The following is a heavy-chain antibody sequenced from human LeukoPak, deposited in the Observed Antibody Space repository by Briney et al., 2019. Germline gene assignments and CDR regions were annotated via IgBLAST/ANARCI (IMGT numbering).Heavy chain of an antibody. CDR1: GYTFTSYA. CDR2: INAGNGNT. J-gene: IGHJ5*02. V-gene: IGHV1-3*01. Sequence: ASVNVSCKASGYTFTSYAMHWVRQATGQRLERMGWINAGNGNTKYSQKFQGRVTITRDTSASTAYMELSSLRSEDTAVYYCARGGTTVNNWFDPWGQGTLVTVSS. D-gene: IGHD4-17*01. CDR3: ARGGTTVNNWFDP.